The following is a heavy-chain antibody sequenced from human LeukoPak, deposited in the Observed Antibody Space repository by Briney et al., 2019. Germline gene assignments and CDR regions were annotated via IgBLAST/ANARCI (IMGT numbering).Heavy chain of an antibody. CDR3: ARNKGIVVVPAAIETFDY. D-gene: IGHD2-2*01. Sequence: ASVKVSCKASGYTFTSYGISWVRQAPGQGLEGMGWISAYNGNTNYAQKLQGRVTMTTDTSTSTAYMELRSLRSDDMAVYYCARNKGIVVVPAAIETFDYWGQGTLVTVSS. CDR1: GYTFTSYG. J-gene: IGHJ4*02. V-gene: IGHV1-18*03. CDR2: ISAYNGNT.